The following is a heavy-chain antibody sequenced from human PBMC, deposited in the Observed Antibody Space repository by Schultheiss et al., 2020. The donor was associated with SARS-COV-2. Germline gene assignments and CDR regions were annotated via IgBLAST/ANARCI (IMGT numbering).Heavy chain of an antibody. J-gene: IGHJ4*02. CDR3: ARVAAAGRRYYFDY. D-gene: IGHD6-13*01. CDR2: IYYSGST. Sequence: SQTLSLTCTVSGGSISSSSYYWGWIRQPPGKGLEWIGSIYYSGSTYYNPSLKSRVTISVDTSKNQFSLKLSSVTAADTAVYYCARVAAAGRRYYFDYWGQGTLVTVSS. CDR1: GGSISSSSYY. V-gene: IGHV4-39*07.